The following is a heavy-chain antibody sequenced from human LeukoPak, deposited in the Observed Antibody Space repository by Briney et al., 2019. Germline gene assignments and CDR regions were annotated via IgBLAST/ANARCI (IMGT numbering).Heavy chain of an antibody. CDR3: ASLTYYYDSSGYRGHYFDY. Sequence: SETLSLTCAVYGGSFSGYYWSWIRQPPGKGLEWIGEINHSGSTNYNPSLKSRVTISVDTSKNQFSLKLSSVTAADTAVYYCASLTYYYDSSGYRGHYFDYWGRGTLVTVSS. J-gene: IGHJ4*02. D-gene: IGHD3-22*01. CDR2: INHSGST. V-gene: IGHV4-34*01. CDR1: GGSFSGYY.